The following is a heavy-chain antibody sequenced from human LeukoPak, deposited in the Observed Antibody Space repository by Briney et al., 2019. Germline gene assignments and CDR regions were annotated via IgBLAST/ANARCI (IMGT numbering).Heavy chain of an antibody. D-gene: IGHD3-16*02. Sequence: ASVKVSCKASGYTFSSYVISWVRQAPGQGLEWMGWINAYNGNTKYVQKVQGRVTMTTDTSTSTAYMAVRSLRSDDTAVYYCARRASLEIWGQGTMVTVSS. CDR1: GYTFSSYV. V-gene: IGHV1-18*01. CDR2: INAYNGNT. CDR3: ARRASLEI. J-gene: IGHJ3*02.